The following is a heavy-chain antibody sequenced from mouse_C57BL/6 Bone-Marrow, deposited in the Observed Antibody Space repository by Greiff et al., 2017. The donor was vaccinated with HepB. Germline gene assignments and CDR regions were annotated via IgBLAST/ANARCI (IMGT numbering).Heavy chain of an antibody. V-gene: IGHV10-1*01. CDR3: VRTDGSRHGSYAMDY. CDR1: GFSFNTYA. CDR2: IRSKSNNYAT. Sequence: EVHLVESGGGLVQPKGSLKLSCAASGFSFNTYAMNWVRQAPGKGLEWVARIRSKSNNYATYYADSVKDRFTISRDDSESMLYLQMNNLKTEDTAMYYCVRTDGSRHGSYAMDYWGQGTSVTVSS. D-gene: IGHD1-1*01. J-gene: IGHJ4*01.